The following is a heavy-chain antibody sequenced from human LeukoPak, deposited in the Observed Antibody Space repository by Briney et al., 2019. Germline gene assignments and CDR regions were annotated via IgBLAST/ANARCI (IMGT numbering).Heavy chain of an antibody. V-gene: IGHV4-39*02. Sequence: SETLSLTCTVSGGSISSSSYYWGWIRQPPGKGLEWIGSIYYSGSTYYNPSLKSRVTISVDTSKNQFSLKLSSVTAADTAVYYCAREACTGGSCDNWFDPWGQGTLVTVSS. CDR2: IYYSGST. CDR1: GGSISSSSYY. CDR3: AREACTGGSCDNWFDP. D-gene: IGHD2-15*01. J-gene: IGHJ5*02.